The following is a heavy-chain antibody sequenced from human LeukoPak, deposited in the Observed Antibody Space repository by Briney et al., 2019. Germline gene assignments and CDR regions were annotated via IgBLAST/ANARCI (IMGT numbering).Heavy chain of an antibody. Sequence: SETLSLTCTVSGGSISSYYWSWIRQPPGKGLEWIGYIYYSGSTNYNPSLKSRVTISVDTSKNQFSLKLSSVTAADTAVYYCARGAHCSTTSCYGGYFDYWGQGTLVTVSS. D-gene: IGHD2-2*01. V-gene: IGHV4-59*01. CDR2: IYYSGST. J-gene: IGHJ4*02. CDR3: ARGAHCSTTSCYGGYFDY. CDR1: GGSISSYY.